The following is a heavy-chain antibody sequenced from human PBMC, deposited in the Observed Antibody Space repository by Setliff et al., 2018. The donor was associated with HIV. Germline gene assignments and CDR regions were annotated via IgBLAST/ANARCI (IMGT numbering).Heavy chain of an antibody. J-gene: IGHJ6*03. V-gene: IGHV4-61*01. D-gene: IGHD3-10*01. CDR1: GGSINRGTYY. CDR2: IYYSGST. Sequence: SETLSLTCSVSGGSINRGTYYWTWIRQPPGKGLEWIGYIYYSGSTNYNPSLKSRVTISVDTSKNQFSLKLSSVTAADTAVYYCARDGPLEGSYRYYYYYMDVWGKGTTVTVSS. CDR3: ARDGPLEGSYRYYYYYMDV.